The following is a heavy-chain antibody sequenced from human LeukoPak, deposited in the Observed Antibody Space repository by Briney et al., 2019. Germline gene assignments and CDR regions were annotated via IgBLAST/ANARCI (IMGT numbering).Heavy chain of an antibody. J-gene: IGHJ6*02. D-gene: IGHD3-9*01. CDR2: ISNSGTT. V-gene: IGHV4-31*03. CDR3: ARPNFDWGPGYYYYGMDV. CDR1: GDSVTSAGYF. Sequence: SQTLSLTCTVSGDSVTSAGYFWTWIRQHPGKGLEWIGYISNSGTTSYNPSLKSRVSISVDTSDNLFSLSLRSVTAADTAVYYCARPNFDWGPGYYYYGMDVWGQGTTVTVSS.